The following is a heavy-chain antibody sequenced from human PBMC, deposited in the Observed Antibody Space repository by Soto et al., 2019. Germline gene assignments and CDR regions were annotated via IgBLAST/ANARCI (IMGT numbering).Heavy chain of an antibody. CDR3: ARVDGTYYYDSSGYCDY. CDR1: GFTFSSYS. D-gene: IGHD3-22*01. Sequence: HPGGSLRLSCAASGFTFSSYSMNWVRQAPGKGLEWVSYISSSSSTIYYADSVKGRFTISRDNAKNSLYLQMNSLRDEDTAVYYCARVDGTYYYDSSGYCDYWGQGTLVTVSS. J-gene: IGHJ4*02. V-gene: IGHV3-48*02. CDR2: ISSSSSTI.